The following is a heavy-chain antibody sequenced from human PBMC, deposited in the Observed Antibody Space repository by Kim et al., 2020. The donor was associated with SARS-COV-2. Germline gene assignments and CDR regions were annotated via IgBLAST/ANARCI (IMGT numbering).Heavy chain of an antibody. D-gene: IGHD2-15*01. Sequence: PSLKSRVTMSVETSKNQFSLQLTSMTAADTAIYYCAREGDFDGGSFFFDYWGQGTLVTVSS. V-gene: IGHV4-4*07. CDR3: AREGDFDGGSFFFDY. J-gene: IGHJ4*02.